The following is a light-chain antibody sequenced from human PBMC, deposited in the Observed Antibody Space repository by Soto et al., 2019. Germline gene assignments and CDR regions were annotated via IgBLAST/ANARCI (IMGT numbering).Light chain of an antibody. Sequence: DIPMTQSPSSVSASVGDRVTITCRASQGISTWLAWYQQKPGKVPKLLIYGASSLQTGVPSRFSGSGSGTDFTLTISSLQAEDFATYYCQQASSLPHTVGQGTKLEIK. V-gene: IGKV1-12*01. CDR2: GAS. J-gene: IGKJ2*01. CDR3: QQASSLPHT. CDR1: QGISTW.